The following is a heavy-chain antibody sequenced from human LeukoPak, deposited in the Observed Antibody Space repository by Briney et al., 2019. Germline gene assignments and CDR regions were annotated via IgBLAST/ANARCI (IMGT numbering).Heavy chain of an antibody. D-gene: IGHD3-10*02. CDR3: AKVRTVSLFGELFN. V-gene: IGHV3-30*02. CDR2: IRYDGSNK. Sequence: PGGSLRLSRAASGFTFSSYGMHWVRQAPGKGLEWVAFIRYDGSNKYYADSVKSRFTISRDNSKTTLYLQMNSLRAEDTAVYYCAKVRTVSLFGELFNWGQGTLVTASS. J-gene: IGHJ4*02. CDR1: GFTFSSYG.